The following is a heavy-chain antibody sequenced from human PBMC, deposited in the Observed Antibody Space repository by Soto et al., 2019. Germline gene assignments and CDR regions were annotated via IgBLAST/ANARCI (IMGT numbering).Heavy chain of an antibody. D-gene: IGHD3-3*01. V-gene: IGHV4-59*01. J-gene: IGHJ5*02. CDR3: ARGSSYYDFWSGYPHWFDP. CDR1: GGSLSSYY. CDR2: IYYSGST. Sequence: SETLSLTCTVSGGSLSSYYWSWIRQPPGKGLEWIGYIYYSGSTNYNPSLKSRVTISVDTSKNQFSLKLSSVTAADTAVYYCARGSSYYDFWSGYPHWFDPWGQGTLVTVSS.